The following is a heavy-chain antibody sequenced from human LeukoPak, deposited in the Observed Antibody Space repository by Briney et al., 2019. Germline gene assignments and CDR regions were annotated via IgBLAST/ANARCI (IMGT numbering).Heavy chain of an antibody. CDR1: GFAFSSFA. J-gene: IGHJ4*02. V-gene: IGHV3-21*01. CDR3: ASETDTTMRD. CDR2: ISGNGDYT. D-gene: IGHD5-18*01. Sequence: GGSLRLSCVASGFAFSSFAMSWFRQAPGKRLEWVSSISGNGDYTYYADSVKGRFTISRDNAKNSLYLQMNSLRVEDSAVYYCASETDTTMRDWGRGTLVTVSS.